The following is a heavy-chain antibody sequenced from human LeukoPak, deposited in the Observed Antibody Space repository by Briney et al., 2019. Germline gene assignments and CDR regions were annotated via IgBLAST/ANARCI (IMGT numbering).Heavy chain of an antibody. CDR3: ARDSYYYDSWAFDI. V-gene: IGHV3-53*01. J-gene: IGHJ3*02. CDR1: GFTFSSYA. Sequence: GGSLRLSCAASGFTFSSYAMSWVRQAPGKGLEWVSVIYSGGSTYYADSVKGRFTISRDNSKNTLYLQMNSLRAEDTAVYYCARDSYYYDSWAFDIWGQGTMVTVSS. D-gene: IGHD3-10*01. CDR2: IYSGGST.